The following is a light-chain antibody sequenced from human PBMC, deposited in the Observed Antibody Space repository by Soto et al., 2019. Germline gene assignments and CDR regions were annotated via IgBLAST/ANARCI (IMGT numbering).Light chain of an antibody. CDR1: SSDVGGYNY. J-gene: IGLJ1*01. Sequence: QCVLTQPASVTGSPGQSITISCTRTSSDVGGYNYVSWYQQHPGKAPKLMIYDVSNRPSGVSNRFSGSKSGNTASLTISGLQAEDEADYYCSSYTSSSTYVFGTGTKVTVL. V-gene: IGLV2-14*01. CDR3: SSYTSSSTYV. CDR2: DVS.